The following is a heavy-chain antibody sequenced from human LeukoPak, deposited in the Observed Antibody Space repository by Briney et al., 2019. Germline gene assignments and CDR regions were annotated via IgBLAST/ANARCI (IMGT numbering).Heavy chain of an antibody. CDR1: GCRFTSYW. J-gene: IGHJ6*03. D-gene: IGHD2-2*01. CDR3: ARRVIVPAATWDYMDV. V-gene: IGHV5-51*01. CDR2: IYPGDSTT. Sequence: GESLKISCKGSGCRFTSYWIGWVRQLPGKGLEWMGIIYPGDSTTRYSPSFQGQVTISADKSISTAYLQWSTLKASDTAMYYCARRVIVPAATWDYMDVWGKGTTVTVSS.